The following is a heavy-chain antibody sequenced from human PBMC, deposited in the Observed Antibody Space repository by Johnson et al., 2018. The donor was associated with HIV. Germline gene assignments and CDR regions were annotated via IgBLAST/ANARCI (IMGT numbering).Heavy chain of an antibody. CDR2: IYSGGST. CDR1: GFTVSSNY. V-gene: IGHV3-66*01. D-gene: IGHD5-18*01. J-gene: IGHJ3*02. Sequence: EVQVVESGGGVVQPGRSLRLSCAASGFTVSSNYMSWVRQAPGKGLEWVAVIYSGGSTYYADSVKGRFTISRDNSKNTRYLQMNSLRAEDTAVYYYAREVAIGYSYVYLIGAFDIWGRGTMVTVSS. CDR3: AREVAIGYSYVYLIGAFDI.